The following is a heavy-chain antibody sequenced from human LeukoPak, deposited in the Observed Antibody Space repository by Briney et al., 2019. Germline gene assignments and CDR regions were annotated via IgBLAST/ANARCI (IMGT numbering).Heavy chain of an antibody. V-gene: IGHV3-30*04. Sequence: PGGSLRLSCAASGFTFSSYAMHWVRQAPGKGLEWVAVISYDGSNKYYADSVKGRFTISRDNSKNTLYLQMNSLRAEDTAVYYCARSPTTYCSSTSCYFDYLGQGTLVTVSS. D-gene: IGHD2-2*01. CDR2: ISYDGSNK. J-gene: IGHJ4*02. CDR1: GFTFSSYA. CDR3: ARSPTTYCSSTSCYFDY.